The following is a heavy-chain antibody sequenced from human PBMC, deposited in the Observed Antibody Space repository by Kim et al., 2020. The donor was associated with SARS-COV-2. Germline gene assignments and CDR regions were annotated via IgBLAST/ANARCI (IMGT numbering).Heavy chain of an antibody. CDR1: GYTFTSYA. D-gene: IGHD1-1*01. CDR3: ARVGGFWNGGSFLTY. V-gene: IGHV7-4-1*02. J-gene: IGHJ4*02. Sequence: ASVKVSCKASGYTFTSYAMNWVRQAPGQGLEWMGWINTNTGNPTYAQSFTGRVAITSDTSASTAYLQISSLKSEDTAVYYCARVGGFWNGGSFLTYWGQG. CDR2: INTNTGNP.